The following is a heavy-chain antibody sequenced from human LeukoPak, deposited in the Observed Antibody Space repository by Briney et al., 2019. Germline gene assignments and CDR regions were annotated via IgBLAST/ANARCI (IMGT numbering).Heavy chain of an antibody. D-gene: IGHD3-10*01. J-gene: IGHJ2*01. Sequence: SETLSLTCAVYGGSFSGYYWSWIRQPPGKGLECIGEINHSGSTNYNPSLKSRVTISVDTSKNQFSLKLSSVTAADTAVYYCARERITMVRGVIITNRNQTRPGYFDFWGRGTLVTVSS. CDR3: ARERITMVRGVIITNRNQTRPGYFDF. CDR1: GGSFSGYY. V-gene: IGHV4-34*01. CDR2: INHSGST.